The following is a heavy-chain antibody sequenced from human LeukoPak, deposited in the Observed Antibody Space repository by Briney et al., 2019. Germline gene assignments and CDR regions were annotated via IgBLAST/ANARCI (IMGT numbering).Heavy chain of an antibody. D-gene: IGHD1-26*01. CDR3: ASLRERSYYARGFDY. J-gene: IGHJ4*02. Sequence: SGTLSLTCAVSGGSIRSSSYYWGWLRQPPGKGLEWIGSIYYSGSTYYNPSLKSRVTISVDTSKNQFSLKLSSVTAANTAVYYCASLRERSYYARGFDYWGQGTLVTVSS. CDR2: IYYSGST. CDR1: GGSIRSSSYY. V-gene: IGHV4-39*01.